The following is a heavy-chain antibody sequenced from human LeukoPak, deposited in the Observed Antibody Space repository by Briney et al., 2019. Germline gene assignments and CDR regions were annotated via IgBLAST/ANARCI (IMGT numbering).Heavy chain of an antibody. D-gene: IGHD3-3*01. CDR2: ISGRSLYI. V-gene: IGHV3-21*01. CDR1: GFSFSSYT. Sequence: GGSLRLSCAASGFSFSSYTMNWVRQAPGKGLEWVSSISGRSLYIYYGDSLKGRFTISRDNAKNSLYLQMNSLRADDTAVYYCARGGRFLDDWGRGTLVTVSS. J-gene: IGHJ4*02. CDR3: ARGGRFLDD.